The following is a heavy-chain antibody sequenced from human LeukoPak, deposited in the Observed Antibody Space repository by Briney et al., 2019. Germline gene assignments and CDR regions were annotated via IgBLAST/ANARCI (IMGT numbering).Heavy chain of an antibody. D-gene: IGHD3-22*01. CDR3: ARGRGDSKGTSFDF. V-gene: IGHV4-59*01. CDR2: IYHTGSA. Sequence: PSETLSLTCSVSGGSMNNYYWSWIRQSPGKGLEWVGYIYHTGSATYKPSLKSRVTLSLDTSKNQFSLRLNSVTAADTAVYYCARGRGDSKGTSFDFWGQGTPVTVSS. CDR1: GGSMNNYY. J-gene: IGHJ4*02.